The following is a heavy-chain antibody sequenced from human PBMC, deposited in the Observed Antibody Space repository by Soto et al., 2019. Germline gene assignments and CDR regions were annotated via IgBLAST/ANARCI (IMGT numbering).Heavy chain of an antibody. CDR3: ARDTRIALADEGAFDY. V-gene: IGHV3-33*01. CDR1: ALTFSYDG. J-gene: IGHJ4*02. Sequence: LRLSCVASALTFSYDGMHWVRQAPGKGLEWVAVIWHDGSNRYYADSVNGRFTISRDNSKNTLYLQMNSLRDEDTAVYFCARDTRIALADEGAFDYWGQGTLVTVS. D-gene: IGHD6-19*01. CDR2: IWHDGSNR.